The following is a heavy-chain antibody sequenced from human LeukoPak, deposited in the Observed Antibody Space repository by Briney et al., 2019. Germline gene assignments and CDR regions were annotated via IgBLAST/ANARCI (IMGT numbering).Heavy chain of an antibody. Sequence: ASVKVSCKASGGTFSTYAISWVRQAPGQGLEWMGWISTYNGNTNYAQKFQGRVTLTTDTSTRTAYMDLRSLRSDDTAVYHCARVALGSWYFDLWGRGTLVTVSS. CDR1: GGTFSTYA. V-gene: IGHV1-18*01. D-gene: IGHD2-15*01. CDR2: ISTYNGNT. J-gene: IGHJ2*01. CDR3: ARVALGSWYFDL.